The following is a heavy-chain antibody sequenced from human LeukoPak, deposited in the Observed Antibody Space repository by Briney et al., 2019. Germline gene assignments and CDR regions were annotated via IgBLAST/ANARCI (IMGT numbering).Heavy chain of an antibody. Sequence: GGSLRLSCGASGFTFSSYSMHWVRQAPGKGLEYVSAISSNGGSTNYANSVKGRFSISRDNSKNTLYLQMGSLRTEDMAVYYCARGRRITMLRGVIGLKYYMDVWGKGTTVTISS. D-gene: IGHD3-10*01. V-gene: IGHV3-64*01. J-gene: IGHJ6*03. CDR1: GFTFSSYS. CDR2: ISSNGGST. CDR3: ARGRRITMLRGVIGLKYYMDV.